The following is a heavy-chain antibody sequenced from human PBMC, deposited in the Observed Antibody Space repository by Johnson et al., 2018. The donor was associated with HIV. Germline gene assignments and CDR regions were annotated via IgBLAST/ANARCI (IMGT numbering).Heavy chain of an antibody. CDR1: GFTFSSYA. D-gene: IGHD3-10*02. Sequence: EVQLVESGGGLIQPGGSLRLSCAASGFTFSSYAMSWVRQAPGKGLEWVSAISGSGGSTYYADSVKGRFTISRENAKNTLFLQMNSLRAEDTAVYYCAKCGKLLWSGDNDGFDIWGQGTMVTVSS. CDR3: AKCGKLLWSGDNDGFDI. CDR2: ISGSGGST. V-gene: IGHV3-23*04. J-gene: IGHJ3*02.